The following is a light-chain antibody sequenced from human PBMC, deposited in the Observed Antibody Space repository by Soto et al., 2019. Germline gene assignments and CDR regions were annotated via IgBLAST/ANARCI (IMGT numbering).Light chain of an antibody. CDR1: SSDVGGYNY. CDR2: EVT. CDR3: SSYAGSNNLI. V-gene: IGLV2-8*01. J-gene: IGLJ2*01. Sequence: QSVLTQPPSASGSPGQSVTISCTGTSSDVGGYNYVSWYQQHPDKAPKLMIYEVTKRPSGVPDRFSGSKSGNTASLTVSGLQTEDEADYYCSSYAGSNNLIFGGGTKLTVL.